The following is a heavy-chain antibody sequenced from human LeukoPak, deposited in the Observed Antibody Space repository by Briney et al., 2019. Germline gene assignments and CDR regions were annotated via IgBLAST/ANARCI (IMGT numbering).Heavy chain of an antibody. CDR3: ARTSISGVLWFGELSSYYMDV. D-gene: IGHD3-10*01. Sequence: PSETLSLTCTVSGGSISSYYWSWIRQPPGKGLEWIGYIYYSGSTNYNPSLKSRVTISVDTSKNQLSLKLSSVTAADTAVYYCARTSISGVLWFGELSSYYMDVWGKGTTVTVSS. V-gene: IGHV4-59*08. CDR1: GGSISSYY. CDR2: IYYSGST. J-gene: IGHJ6*03.